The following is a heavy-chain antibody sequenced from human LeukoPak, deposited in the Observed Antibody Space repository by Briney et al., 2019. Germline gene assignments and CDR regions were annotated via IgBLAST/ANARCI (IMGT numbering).Heavy chain of an antibody. CDR2: IYYSGST. J-gene: IGHJ5*02. Sequence: SETLSLTCTVSGGSISSYYWSWIRQPPGKGLEWIGYIYYSGSTNYSPSLKSRVTISLDTSKNQFSLKLTSVTAADTAVYYCAREGASWGFTWGQGTLVTVSS. CDR3: AREGASWGFT. D-gene: IGHD2-2*01. CDR1: GGSISSYY. V-gene: IGHV4-59*12.